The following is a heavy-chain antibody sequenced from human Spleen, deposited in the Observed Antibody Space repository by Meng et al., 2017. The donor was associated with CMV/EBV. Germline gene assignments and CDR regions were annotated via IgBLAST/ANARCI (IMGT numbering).Heavy chain of an antibody. CDR1: GFTFSSYA. Sequence: GECLKSSWAASGFTFSSYAMHWVRQAPGKGLEWGAVISYDGSNKYYADSVKGRFTISRDNSKNTLYLQMNSLRAEDTDVYYCARDYGSGSYYIDYYYYGMDVWGQGTTVTVSS. V-gene: IGHV3-30*04. CDR2: ISYDGSNK. CDR3: ARDYGSGSYYIDYYYYGMDV. D-gene: IGHD3-10*01. J-gene: IGHJ6*02.